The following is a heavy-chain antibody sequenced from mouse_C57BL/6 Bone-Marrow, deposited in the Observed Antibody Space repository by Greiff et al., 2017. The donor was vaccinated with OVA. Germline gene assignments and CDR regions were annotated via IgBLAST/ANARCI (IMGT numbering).Heavy chain of an antibody. CDR3: AMQRGLYDYTWFAY. V-gene: IGHV5-6*01. Sequence: EVQGVESGGDLVKPGGSLKLSCTASGFTFSSYGMSWVRQTPDKRLEWVATISSGGSYTYYPDNVKGRVTISRDNAKNTLYLQLSSLTSEDTAMYYCAMQRGLYDYTWFAYWGQGTLVTVSA. J-gene: IGHJ3*01. D-gene: IGHD2-4*01. CDR2: ISSGGSYT. CDR1: GFTFSSYG.